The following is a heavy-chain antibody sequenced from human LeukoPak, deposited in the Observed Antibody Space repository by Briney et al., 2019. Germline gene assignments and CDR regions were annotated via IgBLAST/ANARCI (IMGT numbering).Heavy chain of an antibody. Sequence: GESLKISCKASGYTFSTSWIGWVRLMPGKGLEWMAITYPGDSDTKYGPSFQGQVSISVDTFISTAYLHWSRLKASDTAICYCVMGGYYPGYFDRWGQGTVVTVSS. CDR2: TYPGDSDT. CDR3: VMGGYYPGYFDR. J-gene: IGHJ4*02. CDR1: GYTFSTSW. V-gene: IGHV5-51*01. D-gene: IGHD3-10*01.